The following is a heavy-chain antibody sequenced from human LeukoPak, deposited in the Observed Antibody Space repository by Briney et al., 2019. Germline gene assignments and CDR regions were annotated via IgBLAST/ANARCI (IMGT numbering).Heavy chain of an antibody. D-gene: IGHD2-15*01. CDR2: IKRKTDEGTT. CDR1: GFTFSNAW. V-gene: IGHV3-15*01. CDR3: TTEYCSGGSCYWFWHHFDY. J-gene: IGHJ4*02. Sequence: GGSLRLSCAASGFTFSNAWMSWVRQAPGKGLEWVGRIKRKTDEGTTDYAAPVKGRFTISRDDSKNTLYLQMNSLKTEDTAVYYCTTEYCSGGSCYWFWHHFDYWGQGTLVTVSS.